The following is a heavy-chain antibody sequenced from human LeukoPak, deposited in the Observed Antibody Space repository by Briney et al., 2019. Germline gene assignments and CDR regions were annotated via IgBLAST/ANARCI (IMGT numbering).Heavy chain of an antibody. V-gene: IGHV4-59*01. CDR1: GGSISTDY. Sequence: PSETLSLTCTVSGGSISTDYWTWIRQSPGKGLEWIGYIHYTGNTNYNPSLKSRVSMSVDTSKDQFSLKLSSVTAADTALYYCARTYSAFDAFHFWGQGTMVTVSS. D-gene: IGHD6-13*01. J-gene: IGHJ3*01. CDR2: IHYTGNT. CDR3: ARTYSAFDAFHF.